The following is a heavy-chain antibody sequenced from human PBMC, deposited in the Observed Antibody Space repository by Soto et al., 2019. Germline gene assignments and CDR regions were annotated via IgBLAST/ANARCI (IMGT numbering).Heavy chain of an antibody. Sequence: GSLRLSCASSGFTFNSYALNWVRQAPGKGLEWVSSISGTGGSTFYAGSAKGRFTISRDNSKNTLFMQMTRLRAEDTAVYYCGQAHSNWGTGDAFDIWGQGTMVTVSS. D-gene: IGHD7-27*01. J-gene: IGHJ3*02. CDR1: GFTFNSYA. CDR2: ISGTGGST. V-gene: IGHV3-23*01. CDR3: GQAHSNWGTGDAFDI.